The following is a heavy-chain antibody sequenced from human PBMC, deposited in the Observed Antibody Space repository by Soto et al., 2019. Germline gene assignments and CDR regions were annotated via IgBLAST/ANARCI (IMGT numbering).Heavy chain of an antibody. V-gene: IGHV6-1*01. D-gene: IGHD6-19*01. J-gene: IGHJ4*02. CDR1: GDSVSSNSAA. CDR3: VRDLVAVAGGRFDY. Sequence: QTLSLTCAISGDSVSSNSAAWNWIRQSPSRGLEWLGRTYYRSKWYNDYAVSVKGRVTINPDTSKNQFSLQLNSLTPEDTAVYYCVRDLVAVAGGRFDYWGQGTLVTVSS. CDR2: TYYRSKWYN.